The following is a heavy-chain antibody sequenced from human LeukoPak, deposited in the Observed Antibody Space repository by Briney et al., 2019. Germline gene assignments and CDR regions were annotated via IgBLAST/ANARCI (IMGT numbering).Heavy chain of an antibody. D-gene: IGHD2-2*01. J-gene: IGHJ3*01. CDR1: GFTFSNYW. CDR3: ARRYCSTCPTGHAFDL. CDR2: IKPDGSEK. V-gene: IGHV3-7*03. Sequence: GGSLRLSCAASGFTFSNYWMTWVRQAPGKGLEWVANIKPDGSEKYNVDSVKGRFTISRDNAKNSLYLQMTNLRAEDTAVYYCARRYCSTCPTGHAFDLWGQGTMVTVSS.